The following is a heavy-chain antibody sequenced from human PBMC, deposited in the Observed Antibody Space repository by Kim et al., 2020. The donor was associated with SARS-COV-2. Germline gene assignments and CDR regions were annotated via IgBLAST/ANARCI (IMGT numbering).Heavy chain of an antibody. J-gene: IGHJ4*02. V-gene: IGHV1-69*01. D-gene: IGHD3-16*01. CDR3: AGGRGTYFDF. Sequence: TPNYARNFQGRVTITADESTNTTFMELSGLGSEDTAIYYCAGGRGTYFDFWGQGTLVTVSS. CDR2: TP.